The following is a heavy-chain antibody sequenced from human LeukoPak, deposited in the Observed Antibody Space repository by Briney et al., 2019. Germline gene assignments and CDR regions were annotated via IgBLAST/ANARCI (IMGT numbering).Heavy chain of an antibody. Sequence: ASVKVSCKASGYTFITSGISWVRQAPGQGLEWVGWVSPFNGNTNYAQKFQGRVTMTTDTSTSTAYMGLRSLRSDDTAVYFCARGVDYYGSETPFDYWGQGTLVTVSS. CDR3: ARGVDYYGSETPFDY. D-gene: IGHD3-10*01. CDR2: VSPFNGNT. CDR1: GYTFITSG. J-gene: IGHJ4*02. V-gene: IGHV1-18*01.